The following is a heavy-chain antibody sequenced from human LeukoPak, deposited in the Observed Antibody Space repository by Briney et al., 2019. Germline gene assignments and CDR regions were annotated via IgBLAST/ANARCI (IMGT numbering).Heavy chain of an antibody. CDR3: AKDWTMVTRGGGMDV. J-gene: IGHJ6*02. V-gene: IGHV3-23*01. Sequence: GGSLRLSCAASGFTFNNYAMSWVRQVPGKGLEWVSVISGSGSTTNSADSVQGRFTISRDNSKNTLFLQMDSLRAEDTALYYCAKDWTMVTRGGGMDVWGQGTTVTVSS. CDR1: GFTFNNYA. D-gene: IGHD4/OR15-4a*01. CDR2: ISGSGSTT.